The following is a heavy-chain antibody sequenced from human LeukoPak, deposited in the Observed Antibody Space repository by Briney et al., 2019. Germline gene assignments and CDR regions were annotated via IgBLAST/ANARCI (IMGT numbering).Heavy chain of an antibody. CDR3: ARGCSGGACYGYHLDP. CDR1: GYTFTNYA. J-gene: IGHJ5*02. CDR2: INAGYGNT. Sequence: ASVKVSCKASGYTFTNYAMHWVRQAPGQRLEWMGWINAGYGNTKYSQEFQGRVTITRDTSASIAYMELSSLRYDDMAVYYCARGCSGGACYGYHLDPWGQGTLVTVSS. D-gene: IGHD2-15*01. V-gene: IGHV1-3*03.